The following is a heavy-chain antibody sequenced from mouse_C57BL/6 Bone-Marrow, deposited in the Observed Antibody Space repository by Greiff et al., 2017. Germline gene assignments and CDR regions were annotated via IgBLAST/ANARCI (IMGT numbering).Heavy chain of an antibody. CDR2: INPNYGTT. J-gene: IGHJ3*01. CDR3: ARGDYKFAY. D-gene: IGHD2-13*01. Sequence: QLTHSGSELVKSGASVKIFRKASFYSFSDYNVNWVKQSNGKSLEWIGVINPNYGTTSYNQKFKGKATLTVYQSSSTAYMQLNSLTSEDSAVYYCARGDYKFAYWGQGTLVTVSA. V-gene: IGHV1-39*01. CDR1: FYSFSDYN.